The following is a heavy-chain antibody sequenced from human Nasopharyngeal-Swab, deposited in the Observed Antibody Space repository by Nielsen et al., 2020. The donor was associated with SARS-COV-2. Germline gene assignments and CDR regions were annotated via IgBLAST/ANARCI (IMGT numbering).Heavy chain of an antibody. D-gene: IGHD3-10*01. Sequence: ASVKVSCKASGYTFTIYAMNWVRQSPGQGLEWMGWINTNTGNPTYAQGFTGRFVFSLDTSVSTAYLQISSLKAEDTAVYYCAGTYGSGIPYYYYYYMDVWGKGTTVTVSS. CDR2: INTNTGNP. CDR3: AGTYGSGIPYYYYYYMDV. CDR1: GYTFTIYA. V-gene: IGHV7-4-1*02. J-gene: IGHJ6*03.